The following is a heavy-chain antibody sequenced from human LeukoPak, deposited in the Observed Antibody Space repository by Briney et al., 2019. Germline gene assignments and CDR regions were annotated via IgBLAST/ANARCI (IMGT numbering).Heavy chain of an antibody. V-gene: IGHV1-18*01. CDR1: GYTFSTYG. D-gene: IGHD3-10*01. J-gene: IGHJ3*01. CDR2: ISAYKGNT. CDR3: ARDLYYYGSGSYYDVFDV. Sequence: GASVKVSCKASGYTFSTYGISWVRQAPGQGLEWMGWISAYKGNTYYAQKLQGRVTMTTDTSTSTAYMELRSLRSDDTAIYYCARDLYYYGSGSYYDVFDVWGQGTMVTASS.